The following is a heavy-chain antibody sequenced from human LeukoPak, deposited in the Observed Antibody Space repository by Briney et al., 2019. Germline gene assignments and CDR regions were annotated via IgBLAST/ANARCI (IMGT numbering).Heavy chain of an antibody. CDR2: ISGSGGST. J-gene: IGHJ4*02. CDR3: AKARSGWYRGGIDY. V-gene: IGHV3-23*01. Sequence: GGSLRLSCAASGFTFSSYAMSWVRQAPGKGLEWVSAISGSGGSTYYADSVKGRFTISRDNSKNTLYLQMNSLRAEDTAVYYCAKARSGWYRGGIDYWGQRTLVTVSS. CDR1: GFTFSSYA. D-gene: IGHD6-19*01.